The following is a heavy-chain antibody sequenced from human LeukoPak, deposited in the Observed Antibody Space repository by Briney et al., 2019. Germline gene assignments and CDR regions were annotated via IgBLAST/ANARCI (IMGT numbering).Heavy chain of an antibody. V-gene: IGHV3-21*01. CDR3: AKNSGYCSSTSCTGSFDI. CDR2: IISSSYI. D-gene: IGHD2-2*01. J-gene: IGHJ3*02. Sequence: GGSLRLSCAASGFTFSTYSMNWVRQAPGKGLEWVSSIISSSYIYYADSVKGRFTISRDNAKNSLYLQMNSLRAEDTAVYYCAKNSGYCSSTSCTGSFDIWGQGTMVTVSS. CDR1: GFTFSTYS.